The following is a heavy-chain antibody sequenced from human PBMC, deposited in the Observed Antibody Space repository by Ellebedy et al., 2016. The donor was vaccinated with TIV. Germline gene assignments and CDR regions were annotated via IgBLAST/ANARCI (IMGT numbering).Heavy chain of an antibody. V-gene: IGHV3-23*01. CDR2: ISGSGGST. D-gene: IGHD3-9*01. J-gene: IGHJ4*02. Sequence: GGSLRLXXAASGFTFSSYAMSWVRQAPGKGLEWVSAISGSGGSTYYADSVKGRFTISRDNSKNTLYLQMNSLRAEDTAVYYCAKGVLTGYYPFDYWGQGTLVTVSS. CDR1: GFTFSSYA. CDR3: AKGVLTGYYPFDY.